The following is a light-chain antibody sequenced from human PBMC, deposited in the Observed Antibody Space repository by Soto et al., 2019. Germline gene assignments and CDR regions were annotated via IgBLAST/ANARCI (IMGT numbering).Light chain of an antibody. Sequence: DIQMTHSPSTLSASVGDRLTMTCRASQSISSWLAWYQQRPGRAPKLLIYSASSLQSGVPSRFSGSGSGTEFSLTISGLQPDNFATYYCLQYHSFSITFGQGTRLEIK. CDR1: QSISSW. J-gene: IGKJ5*01. CDR2: SAS. V-gene: IGKV1-5*01. CDR3: LQYHSFSIT.